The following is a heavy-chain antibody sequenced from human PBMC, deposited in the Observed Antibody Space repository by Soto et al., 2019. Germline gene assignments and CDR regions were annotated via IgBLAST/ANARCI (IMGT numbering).Heavy chain of an antibody. D-gene: IGHD3-9*01. J-gene: IGHJ4*02. Sequence: SLRLSCAASGFSFSNYVMTWVRQTPGKGLEWVSGISGSGGTTYYGDSVKGRFTISRDNSRNTLYLQMNSLRAEDTAIYYCARNAGAALRYLDWGQGTLVTVSS. CDR2: ISGSGGTT. CDR1: GFSFSNYV. CDR3: ARNAGAALRYLD. V-gene: IGHV3-23*01.